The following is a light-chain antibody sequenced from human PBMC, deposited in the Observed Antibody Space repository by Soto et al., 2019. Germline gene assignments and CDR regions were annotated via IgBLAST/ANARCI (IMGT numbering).Light chain of an antibody. CDR2: SAS. CDR1: QSVSTY. V-gene: IGKV3-15*01. CDR3: HQHHHGHRWHT. Sequence: EIVMTQSPATLSVSPGERATLSCGASQSVSTYLAWYQQKPGQAPRPLIYSASTRAPGTPGRFSGSGSGTESNFTLTILHSEDFAFDDFHQHHHGHRWHTFGEGTKVDIK. J-gene: IGKJ4*01.